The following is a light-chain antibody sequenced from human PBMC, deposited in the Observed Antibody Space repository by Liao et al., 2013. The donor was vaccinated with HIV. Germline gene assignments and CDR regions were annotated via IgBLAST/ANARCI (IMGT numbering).Light chain of an antibody. J-gene: IGLJ2*01. Sequence: SYVLTQPPSVSVAPGKTARIICGGNNIGRKSVHWYRQKPGQAPVLLIYSDTDRPSGIPERFSASNSGDTATLTISGTQPLDEADYFCQTWDNTFVAFGGGTRLTVL. CDR3: QTWDNTFVA. CDR1: NIGRKS. CDR2: SDT. V-gene: IGLV3-21*01.